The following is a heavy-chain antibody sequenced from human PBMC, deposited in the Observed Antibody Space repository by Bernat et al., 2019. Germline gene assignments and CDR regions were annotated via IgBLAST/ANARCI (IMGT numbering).Heavy chain of an antibody. J-gene: IGHJ4*02. V-gene: IGHV3-15*01. CDR3: TTGYCSNGVCYTYFDH. CDR1: GFSFSNAW. Sequence: EVQLVESGGGLVKPGGSLRLSCAASGFSFSNAWMSWVRQAPGKGLEWVGRIKRKNDGGTTDYAAPVKGRFTISSDDAKTTLYLQMNSLKTEDTAVYYCTTGYCSNGVCYTYFDHWGQGTLVTVSP. CDR2: IKRKNDGGTT. D-gene: IGHD2-8*01.